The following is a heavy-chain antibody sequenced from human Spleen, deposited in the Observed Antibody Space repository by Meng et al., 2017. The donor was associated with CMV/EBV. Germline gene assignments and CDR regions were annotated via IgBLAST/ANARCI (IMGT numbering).Heavy chain of an antibody. CDR3: ARMGALYYDFWSGYQSDNYYYYGMDV. CDR1: GYTFTSYG. D-gene: IGHD3-3*01. V-gene: IGHV1-18*01. Sequence: ASVKVSCKASGYTFTSYGISWVRQAPGQGLEWMGWISAYNGNTNYAQKLQGRVTMTRDTSISTAYMELSRLRSDDTAVYYCARMGALYYDFWSGYQSDNYYYYGMDVWGQGTTVTVSS. CDR2: ISAYNGNT. J-gene: IGHJ6*02.